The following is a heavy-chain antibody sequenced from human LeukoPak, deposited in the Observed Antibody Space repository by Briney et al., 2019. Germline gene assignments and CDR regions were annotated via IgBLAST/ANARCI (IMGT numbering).Heavy chain of an antibody. Sequence: QPGGSLRLSCAASGFTFSTYSMNWVRQAPGKGLEWVSYISSSSSTEYYADSVKGRFTISRDNAKKSLYLQMNGLRDEDTAVYYCATQGATEYFQYWGQGTLVTVSS. D-gene: IGHD3-16*01. CDR2: ISSSSSTE. CDR1: GFTFSTYS. CDR3: ATQGATEYFQY. J-gene: IGHJ1*01. V-gene: IGHV3-48*02.